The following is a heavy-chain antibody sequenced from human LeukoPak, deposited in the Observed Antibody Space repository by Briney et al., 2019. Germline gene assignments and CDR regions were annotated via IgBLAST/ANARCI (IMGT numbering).Heavy chain of an antibody. CDR2: IYSYGST. CDR3: ARGQEGTEFHVDS. Sequence: SETLSLTCTVSGGSFSSTSYYWGWLRQPPGKGLEWIGSIYSYGSTYYNPSLKSRVTMSLDTSKNQFSLKLSSVTAADTAVYFCARGQEGTEFHVDSWGQGALVTVSS. V-gene: IGHV4-39*07. CDR1: GGSFSSTSYY. J-gene: IGHJ4*02. D-gene: IGHD1/OR15-1a*01.